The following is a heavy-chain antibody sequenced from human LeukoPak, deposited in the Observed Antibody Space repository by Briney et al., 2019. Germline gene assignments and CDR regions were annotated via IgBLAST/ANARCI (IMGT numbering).Heavy chain of an antibody. CDR2: ISYDGSNK. CDR3: AKDRDHNYYDSSGYYY. V-gene: IGHV3-30*18. CDR1: GFTFSSYG. Sequence: GRSLRLSCAASGFTFSSYGMHWVRQAPGKGLEWVAVISYDGSNKYYADSVKGRFTISRDNSKNTLYLQMNSLRAEDTAVYYCAKDRDHNYYDSSGYYYWGQGTLVTVSS. D-gene: IGHD3-22*01. J-gene: IGHJ4*02.